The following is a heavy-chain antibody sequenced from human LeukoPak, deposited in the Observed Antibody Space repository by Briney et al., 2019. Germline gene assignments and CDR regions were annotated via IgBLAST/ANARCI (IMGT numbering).Heavy chain of an antibody. CDR1: GGSISSYY. CDR2: IYTSGST. CDR3: ARADIVVVPAVRFDP. Sequence: SETLSLTCTVSGGSISSYYWSWIRQPAGKGLEWIGRIYTSGSTNYNPSLKSRVTMSVDTSKNQFSLKLSSVTAADTAVYYCARADIVVVPAVRFDPWGQGTLVTVSS. J-gene: IGHJ5*02. D-gene: IGHD2-2*01. V-gene: IGHV4-4*07.